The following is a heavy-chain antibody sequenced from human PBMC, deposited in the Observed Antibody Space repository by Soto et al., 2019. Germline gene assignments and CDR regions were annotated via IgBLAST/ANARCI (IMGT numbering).Heavy chain of an antibody. J-gene: IGHJ3*01. CDR3: AKIYYTSRGPTKYRAFDF. V-gene: IGHV3-7*01. CDR1: GFTFSDYS. Sequence: GGSLRLSCAASGFTFSDYSMGWVRQSPGKGLEGVANIKQDGGEEDYVDSVKGRLTISRDNAKNSLYLQMNSLRAEDTAVYYCAKIYYTSRGPTKYRAFDFWGQGTMVTVSS. CDR2: IKQDGGEE. D-gene: IGHD3-22*01.